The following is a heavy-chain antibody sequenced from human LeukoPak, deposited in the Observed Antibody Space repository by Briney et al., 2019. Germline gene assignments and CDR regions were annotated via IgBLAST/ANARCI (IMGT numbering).Heavy chain of an antibody. CDR3: ARGGAYNWNYGNWFDP. CDR2: INPNSGGT. CDR1: GYTFTGYY. J-gene: IGHJ5*02. Sequence: ASVKVSCKASGYTFTGYYMHWVRQAPGQGLEWMGWINPNSGGTNYAQKFQGRVTMTRDTSISTAYMELSRLRSDDTAVYYCARGGAYNWNYGNWFDPWDRGTLVTVSS. D-gene: IGHD1-7*01. V-gene: IGHV1-2*02.